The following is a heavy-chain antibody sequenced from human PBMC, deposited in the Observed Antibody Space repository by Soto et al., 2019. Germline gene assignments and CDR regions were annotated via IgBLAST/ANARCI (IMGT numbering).Heavy chain of an antibody. CDR3: ARFFEYSSSSGFDY. Sequence: SQTLSLTCAISGDSVSSNSAAWNLIRQSPSRGLEWLGRTYYRSKWYNDYAVSVKSRITINPDTSKNQFSLQLNSVTPEDTAVYYCARFFEYSSSSGFDYWGQGTLVTVSS. J-gene: IGHJ4*02. D-gene: IGHD6-6*01. CDR2: TYYRSKWYN. CDR1: GDSVSSNSAA. V-gene: IGHV6-1*01.